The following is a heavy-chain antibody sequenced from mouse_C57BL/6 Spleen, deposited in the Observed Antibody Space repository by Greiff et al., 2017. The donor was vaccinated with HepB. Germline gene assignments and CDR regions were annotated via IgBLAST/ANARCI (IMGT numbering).Heavy chain of an antibody. CDR3: ARGITTDYYAMDY. Sequence: QVQLKQSGPELVKPGASVKISCKASGYAFRSSWMNWVKQGPGKGLEWIGRIYPGDGDTNYNGKFKGKATLTADKSSSTAYMQLSSLTSEDSAVYFCARGITTDYYAMDYWGQGTSVTVSS. CDR2: IYPGDGDT. CDR1: GYAFRSSW. D-gene: IGHD1-1*01. V-gene: IGHV1-82*01. J-gene: IGHJ4*01.